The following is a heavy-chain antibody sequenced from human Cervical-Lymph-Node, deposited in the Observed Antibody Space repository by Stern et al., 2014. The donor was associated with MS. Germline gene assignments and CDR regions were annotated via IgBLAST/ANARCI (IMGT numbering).Heavy chain of an antibody. CDR1: GFTFSNYG. D-gene: IGHD1-7*01. J-gene: IGHJ4*02. V-gene: IGHV3-33*01. CDR3: ARGNWNYEGMGY. CDR2: IWYDGNKK. Sequence: QVQLVQSGGGVVQPGRSLRLSCAASGFTFSNYGMHWVRQAPGTGLAWLAVIWYDGNKKYYADSVKGRFTISRDNSKNTLFLQMSSLTAEDTALYYCARGNWNYEGMGYWGQGTLVTVSS.